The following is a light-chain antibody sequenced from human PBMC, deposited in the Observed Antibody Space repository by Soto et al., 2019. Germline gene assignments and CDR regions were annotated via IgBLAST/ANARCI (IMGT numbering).Light chain of an antibody. CDR3: HQYKSYPWT. V-gene: IGKV1-5*03. CDR2: KAS. Sequence: DIQMTQSPSTLSASVGDRVTVTCRASQSISSRLAWYQQKPGKAPKILIYKASSLESGVPSRFSGSGSGTELTLTISSLQPDDFATYYCHQYKSYPWTFGQGTKVEIK. CDR1: QSISSR. J-gene: IGKJ1*01.